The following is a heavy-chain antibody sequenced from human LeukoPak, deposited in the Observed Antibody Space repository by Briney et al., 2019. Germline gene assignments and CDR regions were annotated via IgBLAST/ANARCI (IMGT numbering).Heavy chain of an antibody. CDR2: ISSSSSYI. V-gene: IGHV3-21*01. J-gene: IGHJ5*02. CDR1: GFTFSSYS. CDR3: ARTLIRLREFKGFDP. D-gene: IGHD2-21*01. Sequence: PGGSLRLSCAASGFTFSSYSMNWGRQAPGKGLEWVSSISSSSSYIYYADSVKGRCTVSRDNAKNSLYLQMNSLRGEDKAVYYCARTLIRLREFKGFDPWGQGTLVTVSS.